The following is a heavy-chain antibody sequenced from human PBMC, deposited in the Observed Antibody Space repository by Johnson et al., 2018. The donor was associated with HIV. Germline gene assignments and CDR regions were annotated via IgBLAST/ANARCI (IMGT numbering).Heavy chain of an antibody. CDR3: ARPNRPQYRSTFDI. J-gene: IGHJ3*02. CDR1: GFTFSRFW. D-gene: IGHD6-13*01. V-gene: IGHV3-7*05. CDR2: IKDDGSEK. Sequence: EVQLVESGGGLVQPGGSLRLSCAASGFTFSRFWMTWVRQAPGKGLEWVANIKDDGSEKSYVDSVKGRFTISRDNAKNSMYLQMSSLRAEDTAIYYCARPNRPQYRSTFDIWGQGTKVTVSS.